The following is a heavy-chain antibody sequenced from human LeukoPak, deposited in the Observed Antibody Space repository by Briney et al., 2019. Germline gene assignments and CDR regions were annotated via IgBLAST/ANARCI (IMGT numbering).Heavy chain of an antibody. CDR2: ISYDGSNK. V-gene: IGHV3-30-3*01. D-gene: IGHD6-19*01. CDR3: ARSSVAGDYFDY. J-gene: IGHJ4*02. CDR1: GFTFSSYA. Sequence: QPGGPLRLSCAASGFTFSSYAMHWVRQAPGKGLEWVAVISYDGSNKYYADSVKGRFTISRDNSKNTLYLQMNSLRAEDTAVYYCARSSVAGDYFDYWGQGTLVTVSS.